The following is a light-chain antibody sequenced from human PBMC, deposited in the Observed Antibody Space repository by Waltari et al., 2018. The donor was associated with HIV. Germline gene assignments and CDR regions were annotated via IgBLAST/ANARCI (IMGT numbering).Light chain of an antibody. Sequence: QSALTQPASVSGSPGHSITISCTCTSSAVGGYNYVSWYHKHPGKAPKLMIYEVSNRPSGVSNRFSGSKSGNTASLTISGLQAEDEADYYCSSYTSSSTLDVFGTGTKVTVL. CDR3: SSYTSSSTLDV. CDR1: SSAVGGYNY. CDR2: EVS. V-gene: IGLV2-14*01. J-gene: IGLJ1*01.